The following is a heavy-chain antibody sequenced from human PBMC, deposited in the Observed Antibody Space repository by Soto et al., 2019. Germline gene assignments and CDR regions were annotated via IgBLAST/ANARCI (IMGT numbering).Heavy chain of an antibody. CDR3: ARRWGRTFDY. D-gene: IGHD7-27*01. Sequence: QVQLQESGPGLVKPSETLSLTCTVSGGSISSYSWSWIRQPPGKGLAWIGSIYSSGSTNSNPSIRSRVIISVDTSKNKFSLKLSSVTAADTAVYYCARRWGRTFDYWGQGTLVTVSS. CDR2: IYSSGST. CDR1: GGSISSYS. J-gene: IGHJ4*02. V-gene: IGHV4-59*08.